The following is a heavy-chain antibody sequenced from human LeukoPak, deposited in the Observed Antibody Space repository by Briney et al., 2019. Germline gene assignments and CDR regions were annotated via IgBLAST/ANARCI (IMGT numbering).Heavy chain of an antibody. CDR2: IIPTFGTA. D-gene: IGHD5-18*01. V-gene: IGHV1-69*05. J-gene: IGHJ4*02. CDR3: ARERDTAMVLPFDY. CDR1: RGTFSSYA. Sequence: SVKVSCKASRGTFSSYAISWVRQAPGQGLEWKGRIIPTFGTANYAQKFQGRVTITTDESTSTAYMELSSLRSEDTAVYYCARERDTAMVLPFDYWGQGTLITVSS.